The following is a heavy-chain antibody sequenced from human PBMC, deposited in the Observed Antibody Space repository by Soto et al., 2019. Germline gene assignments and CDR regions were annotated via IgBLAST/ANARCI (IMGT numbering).Heavy chain of an antibody. CDR3: ARNGGRVVEVAGAYFDY. V-gene: IGHV4-34*01. CDR1: GGSFSGYY. J-gene: IGHJ4*02. CDR2: INHSGST. D-gene: IGHD2-15*01. Sequence: PSETLSLTCAVYGGSFSGYYWSWIRQPPGKGLEWIGEINHSGSTNYNPSLKSRVTMSVDTSKNQFSLKLSSLTAADTAVYYCARNGGRVVEVAGAYFDYWGQGTLVTVSS.